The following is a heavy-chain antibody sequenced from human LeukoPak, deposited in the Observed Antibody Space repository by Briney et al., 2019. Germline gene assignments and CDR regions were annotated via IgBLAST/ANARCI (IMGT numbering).Heavy chain of an antibody. Sequence: PGGSLELSCAASGFTFSSYAMSWVRQAPGKGLEWVDNIKQDGGEKYYVDSVKGRFTISRDNAKNSLYLQMNSLRAEDTAVYYCARAHPNVYSKPLDYWGQGTLVTVSS. CDR3: ARAHPNVYSKPLDY. CDR2: IKQDGGEK. V-gene: IGHV3-7*01. D-gene: IGHD4-11*01. J-gene: IGHJ4*02. CDR1: GFTFSSYA.